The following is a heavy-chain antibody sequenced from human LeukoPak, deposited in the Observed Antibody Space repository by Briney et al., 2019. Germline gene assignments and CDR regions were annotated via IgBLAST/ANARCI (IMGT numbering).Heavy chain of an antibody. CDR1: GGSISSYY. CDR2: IYYSGST. Sequence: SETLSLNCTVSGGSISSYYWSWIRQPPGKGLEWIGYIYYSGSTNYNPSLKSRVTISVDTSKNQFSLKLSSVTAADTAVYYCAREEVAGTGWFDPWGQGTLVTVSS. V-gene: IGHV4-59*01. D-gene: IGHD6-19*01. CDR3: AREEVAGTGWFDP. J-gene: IGHJ5*02.